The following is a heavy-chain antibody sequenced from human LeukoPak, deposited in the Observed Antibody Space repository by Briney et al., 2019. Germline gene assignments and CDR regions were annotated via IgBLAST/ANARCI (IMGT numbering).Heavy chain of an antibody. V-gene: IGHV5-51*01. Sequence: GESLKISCKGSGYSFTSYWIGWVRQMPGKGLEWMGIIYPGDSDTRYSPSFQGQVTISADKSISTAYLQWSSLKASDTAMYYCARLPPLGYFDWLLRWDNWFDPWGQGTLVTVSS. D-gene: IGHD3-9*01. CDR1: GYSFTSYW. CDR2: IYPGDSDT. CDR3: ARLPPLGYFDWLLRWDNWFDP. J-gene: IGHJ5*02.